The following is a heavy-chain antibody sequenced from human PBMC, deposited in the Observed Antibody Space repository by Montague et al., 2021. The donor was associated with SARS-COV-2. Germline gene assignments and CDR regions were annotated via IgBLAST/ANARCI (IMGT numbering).Heavy chain of an antibody. D-gene: IGHD3-10*01. CDR1: GGSFDSDNFF. V-gene: IGHV4-39*01. CDR2: ISNGGRT. CDR3: ARHRRYDVATYYPDF. Sequence: SETLSLTCSVSGGSFDSDNFFWGWIRQPPGKRQEWIGVISNGGRTFDNPSLKSRVTISVTTSRNQLSLNVKSVTAADTAVYYCARHRRYDVATYYPDFWGQGILVTVSS. J-gene: IGHJ4*02.